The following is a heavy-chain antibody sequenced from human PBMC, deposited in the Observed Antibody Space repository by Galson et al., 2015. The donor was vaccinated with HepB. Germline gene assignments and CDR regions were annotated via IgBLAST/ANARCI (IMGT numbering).Heavy chain of an antibody. D-gene: IGHD4-17*01. Sequence: SLRLSCAASGFTFSNYAMSWVRQAPGKGLEWVSAISGSGGSTYYADSVKGRFTISRDNSKNTLYLQMHSLRAEDTAVYYCAKDQEYGDYDFDYWGQGTLVTVSS. J-gene: IGHJ4*02. CDR1: GFTFSNYA. CDR2: ISGSGGST. V-gene: IGHV3-23*01. CDR3: AKDQEYGDYDFDY.